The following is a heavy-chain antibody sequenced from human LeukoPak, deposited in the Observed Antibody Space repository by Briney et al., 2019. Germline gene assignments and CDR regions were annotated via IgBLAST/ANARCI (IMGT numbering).Heavy chain of an antibody. CDR1: GYTFTSYA. CDR2: INTNTGNP. Sequence: ASVKVSCEASGYTFTSYAMNWVRQAHGQGLEWMGWINTNTGNPTYAQGFTGRFVFSLDTSVSTAYLQISSLKAEDTAVYYCARQDCSGGSCGDAFDIWGQGTMVTVSS. J-gene: IGHJ3*02. D-gene: IGHD2-15*01. V-gene: IGHV7-4-1*02. CDR3: ARQDCSGGSCGDAFDI.